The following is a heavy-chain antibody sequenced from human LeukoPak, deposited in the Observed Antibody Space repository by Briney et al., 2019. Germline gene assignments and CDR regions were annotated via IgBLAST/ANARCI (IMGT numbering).Heavy chain of an antibody. D-gene: IGHD1-26*01. V-gene: IGHV4-59*08. CDR3: ARLLRPGGRTGDAFDI. J-gene: IGHJ3*02. Sequence: SETLSLTCSVSGDSISAHHWTWIRQAPGTGLQWIGYFYDRGDFNSNPSLRSRVTILTDIYTNQLSLTLSSVTAADTAMYYCARLLRPGGRTGDAFDIWGQGTMVTVSS. CDR1: GDSISAHH. CDR2: FYDRGDF.